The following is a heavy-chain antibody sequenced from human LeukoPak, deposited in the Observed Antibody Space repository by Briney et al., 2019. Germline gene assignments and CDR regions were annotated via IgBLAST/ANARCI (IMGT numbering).Heavy chain of an antibody. Sequence: SETLSLTCTVSGGSIRTYYWSWIRQPPGKGLEWIGYINYSGSTKYNPSLKSRVTISIDTSKNQFSLKLTSVTAADTAVYYCARGAPGYWGQGTLVTVSS. J-gene: IGHJ4*02. CDR1: GGSIRTYY. V-gene: IGHV4-59*12. CDR3: ARGAPGY. CDR2: INYSGST.